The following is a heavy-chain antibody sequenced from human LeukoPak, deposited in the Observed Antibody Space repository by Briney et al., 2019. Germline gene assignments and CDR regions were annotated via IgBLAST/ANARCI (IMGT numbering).Heavy chain of an antibody. Sequence: KSSETLSLTCTVSGISMSSYYWTWIRQPAGKGLEWIGRTYVSGNDNYNPSLKSRVSMSLETSKNQFSLKLYSVTAADTALYYCASATRYCSRASCSAGWYFDVWGRGILVTVSS. CDR3: ASATRYCSRASCSAGWYFDV. J-gene: IGHJ2*01. CDR2: TYVSGND. D-gene: IGHD2-2*01. V-gene: IGHV4-4*07. CDR1: GISMSSYY.